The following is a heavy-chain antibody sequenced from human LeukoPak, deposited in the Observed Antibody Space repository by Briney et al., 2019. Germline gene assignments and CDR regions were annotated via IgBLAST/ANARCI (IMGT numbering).Heavy chain of an antibody. CDR1: GGSISSYY. Sequence: SETLSLTCTVSGGSISSYYWSWIRQPPGKGLEWIGYIYYSGSTNYNPSLKSRVTISVDTSKNQFSLKLSSVTAADTAVYYCARYSYSGSYWGQGTLVTVSS. J-gene: IGHJ1*01. D-gene: IGHD1-26*01. V-gene: IGHV4-59*12. CDR2: IYYSGST. CDR3: ARYSYSGSY.